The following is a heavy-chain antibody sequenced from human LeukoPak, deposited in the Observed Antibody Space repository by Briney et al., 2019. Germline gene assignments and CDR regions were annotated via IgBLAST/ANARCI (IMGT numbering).Heavy chain of an antibody. CDR2: ITGSGDRT. V-gene: IGHV3-23*01. Sequence: GGSLRLSCAASGFTFSSYAMSWVRQAPGKGLEWVTAITGSGDRTYYADSVQGRFTISRDNSKNTLYLRMNSLRAEDTAVYYCTKGDSSTVHLLTGHWGQGTLVTVSS. J-gene: IGHJ4*02. D-gene: IGHD3-9*01. CDR3: TKGDSSTVHLLTGH. CDR1: GFTFSSYA.